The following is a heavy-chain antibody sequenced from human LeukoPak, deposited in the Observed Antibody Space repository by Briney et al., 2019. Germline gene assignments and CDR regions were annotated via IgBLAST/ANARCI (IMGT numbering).Heavy chain of an antibody. V-gene: IGHV4-39*01. CDR1: GGSISSGGYY. CDR3: ARHTYCSSTSCYARGYNWFDP. CDR2: IYYSGST. J-gene: IGHJ5*02. D-gene: IGHD2-2*01. Sequence: PSETLSLTCTVSGGSISSGGYYWGWIRQPPGKGLEWIGSIYYSGSTYYNPSLKSRVTISVDTSKNQFSLKLSSVTAADTAVYYCARHTYCSSTSCYARGYNWFDPWGQGTLVTVSS.